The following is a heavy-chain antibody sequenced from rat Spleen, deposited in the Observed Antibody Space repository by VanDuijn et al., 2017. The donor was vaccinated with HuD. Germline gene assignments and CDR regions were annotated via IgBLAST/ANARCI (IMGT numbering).Heavy chain of an antibody. D-gene: IGHD1-11*01. J-gene: IGHJ2*01. CDR3: ARRHYGYTDYFDY. Sequence: EVQLVESGGGLVQPGRSLKLSCAASGFIFSDSYMAWVRQAPTRGLEWVASISIGGGNTYYRDSVMGRFTISRDNAKSTLYLQMDSLGSEDTATYYCARRHYGYTDYFDYWGQGVMVTVSS. CDR2: ISIGGGNT. V-gene: IGHV5-25*01. CDR1: GFIFSDSY.